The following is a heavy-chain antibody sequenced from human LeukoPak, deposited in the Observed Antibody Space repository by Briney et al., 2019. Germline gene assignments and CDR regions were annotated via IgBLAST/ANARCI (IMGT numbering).Heavy chain of an antibody. Sequence: SETLSLTCTVSGASLNTYSWTWVRQPPGKGLEYIGYASDSGTTNYNPSLKSRVTVSVDRSKSQFSLRVTSVSAADTAVYYCARFPGSAEYRHYYYMDVWGKGTTVTVSS. V-gene: IGHV4-59*01. J-gene: IGHJ6*03. D-gene: IGHD2-15*01. CDR1: GASLNTYS. CDR3: ARFPGSAEYRHYYYMDV. CDR2: ASDSGTT.